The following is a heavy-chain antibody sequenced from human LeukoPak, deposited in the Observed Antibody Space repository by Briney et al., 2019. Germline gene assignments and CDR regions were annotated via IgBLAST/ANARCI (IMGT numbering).Heavy chain of an antibody. CDR3: AREDVDITVAASGAFDI. Sequence: GGSLRLSCAASGFTFSSYCMHWVRQAPGKGLVWVSHIRSDGSTTSCADSVKGRFTISRDNAKNTLYLQMNSLRAEDTAVYYCAREDVDITVAASGAFDIWGQGTMVTVSS. V-gene: IGHV3-74*01. J-gene: IGHJ3*02. CDR1: GFTFSSYC. D-gene: IGHD6-19*01. CDR2: IRSDGSTT.